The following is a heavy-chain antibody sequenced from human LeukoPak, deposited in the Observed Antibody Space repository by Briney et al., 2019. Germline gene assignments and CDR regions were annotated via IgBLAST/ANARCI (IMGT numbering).Heavy chain of an antibody. CDR2: ISSSGSTI. CDR1: GFTFSSFE. J-gene: IGHJ5*02. CDR3: ARSVRYYYDSSFRNRWFDP. Sequence: GGSLRLSCAASGFTFSSFEMNWVRQAPGKGLESVSYISSSGSTIYYADSVKGRFTISRDNAKNSLYLQMNSLRAEDAAVYYCARSVRYYYDSSFRNRWFDPWGQGTLVTVSS. V-gene: IGHV3-48*03. D-gene: IGHD3-22*01.